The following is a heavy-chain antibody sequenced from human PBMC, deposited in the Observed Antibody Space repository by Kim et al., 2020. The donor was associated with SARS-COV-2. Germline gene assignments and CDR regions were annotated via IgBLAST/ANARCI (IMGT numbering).Heavy chain of an antibody. J-gene: IGHJ6*02. D-gene: IGHD3-9*01. Sequence: GGSLRLSCAASGFTFRTYDMNWVRQAPGKGLEWVSSISGSSGHIYYADSVRGRFVVSRDNSKTSLYLQMDSLRAEDTAVYYCAIRSPPARYNGMDVWGQG. CDR1: GFTFRTYD. CDR2: ISGSSGHI. CDR3: AIRSPPARYNGMDV. V-gene: IGHV3-21*01.